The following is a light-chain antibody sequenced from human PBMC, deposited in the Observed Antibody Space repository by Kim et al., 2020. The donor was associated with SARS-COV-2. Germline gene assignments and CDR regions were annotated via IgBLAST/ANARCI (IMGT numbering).Light chain of an antibody. CDR3: QQYKSYLYT. J-gene: IGKJ2*01. CDR2: DAS. V-gene: IGKV1-5*01. CDR1: QSISSW. Sequence: SASLGDRVTITCRASQSISSWLAWYQQKPGKAPKLLIFDASTLEIGVPSRFSGSGSGTEFTLTISSLQPDDFATYQCQQYKSYLYTFGQGTKLEI.